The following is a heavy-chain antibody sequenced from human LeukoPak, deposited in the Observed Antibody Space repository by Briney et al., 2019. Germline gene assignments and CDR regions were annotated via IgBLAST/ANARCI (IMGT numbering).Heavy chain of an antibody. Sequence: PSETLSLTCTVSGGSISSSSYYWGWIRQPPGKGLEWIGSIYYSGSTYYNPSLKSRVTISVDTSENQFSLKLSSVTAADTAVYYCARGRHSSSPLLRVNYYYMDVWGKGTTVTVSS. CDR3: ARGRHSSSPLLRVNYYYMDV. CDR1: GGSISSSSYY. CDR2: IYYSGST. V-gene: IGHV4-39*01. D-gene: IGHD6-13*01. J-gene: IGHJ6*03.